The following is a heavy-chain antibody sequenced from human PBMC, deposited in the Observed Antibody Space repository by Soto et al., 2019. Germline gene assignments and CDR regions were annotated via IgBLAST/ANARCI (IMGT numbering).Heavy chain of an antibody. J-gene: IGHJ4*02. V-gene: IGHV4-59*01. Sequence: SETLSLTCTVSGGSISDFYWSWIRQPPGKGLEWIGYIYYSGSTNYNPSLKSRVTISVDTSKNQFSLNLRSMSPADTAVYYCETVRGLAARTFDYWGPGTLVTVSS. CDR1: GGSISDFY. CDR2: IYYSGST. CDR3: ETVRGLAARTFDY. D-gene: IGHD6-6*01.